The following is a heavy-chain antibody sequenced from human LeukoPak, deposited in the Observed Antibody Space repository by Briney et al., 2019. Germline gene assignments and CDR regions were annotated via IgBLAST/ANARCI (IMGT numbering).Heavy chain of an antibody. CDR1: GFTSNIYT. Sequence: GGSLRLSCAASGFTSNIYTMHWVRQAPGKGLEYVSAITSNGGSTFYADSVKDRFTISRDNSKNTLYLQMGSLRAEDMAVYYCARDFERGYFDYWGQGTLVTVSS. J-gene: IGHJ4*02. V-gene: IGHV3-64*02. CDR2: ITSNGGST. CDR3: ARDFERGYFDY.